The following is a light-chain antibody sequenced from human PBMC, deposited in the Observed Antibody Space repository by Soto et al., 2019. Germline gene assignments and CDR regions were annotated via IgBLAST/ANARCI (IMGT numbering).Light chain of an antibody. V-gene: IGKV1-5*03. J-gene: IGKJ1*01. CDR2: KAS. Sequence: DIPMTQSPSTLSASVGDRVTITCRASQSIRDWLAWYQQKPGKAPKVLIYKASNRESWVPSRFSGSGSGTEFTLSISSVEPDDFATSYCGYYDSYAWKFGQETTVETK. CDR1: QSIRDW. CDR3: GYYDSYAWK.